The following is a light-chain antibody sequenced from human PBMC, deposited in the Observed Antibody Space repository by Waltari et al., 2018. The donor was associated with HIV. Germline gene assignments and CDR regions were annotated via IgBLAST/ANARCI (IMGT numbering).Light chain of an antibody. CDR3: CSHAGNFIFV. V-gene: IGLV2-11*01. Sequence: QSALTQPHSVSGSPGQSLTISCPGPSTYVDTFVSWYQQHPGKAPKVIIFDVNKRPSGVPDRFSGSKSGNTASLTISGLQAEDEADYYCCSHAGNFIFVFGTGTKVTVL. J-gene: IGLJ1*01. CDR2: DVN. CDR1: STYVDTF.